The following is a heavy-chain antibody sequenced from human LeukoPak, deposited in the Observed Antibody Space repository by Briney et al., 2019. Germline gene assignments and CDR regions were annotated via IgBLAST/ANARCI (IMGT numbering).Heavy chain of an antibody. V-gene: IGHV1-2*02. CDR1: GYTFTGYY. CDR2: INPNSGGT. J-gene: IGHJ5*02. D-gene: IGHD3-3*01. Sequence: ASVKVSCKASGYTFTGYYMHWVRQAPGQGLEWMGWINPNSGGTNYAQKFQGRVTMTRDTSISTAYMELSRLRSDDTAVYYCARDRAYYDFWGGYDLPSNWFDPWGQGTLVTVSS. CDR3: ARDRAYYDFWGGYDLPSNWFDP.